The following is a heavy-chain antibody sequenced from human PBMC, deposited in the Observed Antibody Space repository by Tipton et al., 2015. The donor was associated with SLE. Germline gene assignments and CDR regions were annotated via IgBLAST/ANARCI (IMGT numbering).Heavy chain of an antibody. D-gene: IGHD6-25*01. CDR1: GGSISSDYW. CDR3: AKRVDETSYYYGMDV. J-gene: IGHJ6*01. CDR2: THRSGTI. V-gene: IGHV4-4*02. Sequence: TLSLTCAVSGGSISSDYWWTWVSQSPGKGLEWIGETHRSGTINYNPSLKSRFSMSMDRSNNQFSLKLTSVTAADTAVYYCAKRVDETSYYYGMDVWGQGTTVTVSS.